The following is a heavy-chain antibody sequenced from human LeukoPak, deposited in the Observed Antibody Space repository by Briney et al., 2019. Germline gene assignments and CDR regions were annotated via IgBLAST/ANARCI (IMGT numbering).Heavy chain of an antibody. CDR2: IKQDGSEK. V-gene: IGHV3-7*01. J-gene: IGHJ6*03. Sequence: PGGSLRLSCAASGFTFTSFAMSWVRQAPGKGLEWVANIKQDGSEKYYVDSVKGRFTISRDNAKNSLYLQMNSLRAEDTAVYYCARDQGGWWYYYYYMDVWGKGTTVTVSS. CDR3: ARDQGGWWYYYYYMDV. D-gene: IGHD2-15*01. CDR1: GFTFTSFA.